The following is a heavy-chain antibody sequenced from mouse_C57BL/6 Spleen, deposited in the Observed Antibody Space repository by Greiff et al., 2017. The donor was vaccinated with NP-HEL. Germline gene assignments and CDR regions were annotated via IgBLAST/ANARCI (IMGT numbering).Heavy chain of an antibody. J-gene: IGHJ2*01. CDR1: GYTFTDYY. V-gene: IGHV1-84*01. CDR2: IYPGSGNT. CDR3: ARSSGTGYFDY. D-gene: IGHD4-1*01. Sequence: VVESGPELVKPGASVKISCKASGYTFTDYYINWVKQRPGQGLEWIGWIYPGSGNTKYNEKFKGKATLTVDTSSSTAYMQLSSLTSEDSAVYFCARSSGTGYFDYWGQGTTLTVSS.